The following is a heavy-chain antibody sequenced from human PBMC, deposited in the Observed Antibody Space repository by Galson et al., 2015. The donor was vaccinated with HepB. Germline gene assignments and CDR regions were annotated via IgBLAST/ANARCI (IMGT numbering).Heavy chain of an antibody. CDR2: IGSSET. CDR1: AFTFDTYA. CDR3: AKDGIKQKGIFDFFDP. D-gene: IGHD2-15*01. V-gene: IGHV3-23*01. J-gene: IGHJ5*02. Sequence: SLRLSCAASAFTFDTYAMNWVRQAPGKGLEWVATIGSSETFYADAVKGRFTISRDNSKSTLHLQMNSLRAEDTAVYYCAKDGIKQKGIFDFFDPWGQGTLVSVSS.